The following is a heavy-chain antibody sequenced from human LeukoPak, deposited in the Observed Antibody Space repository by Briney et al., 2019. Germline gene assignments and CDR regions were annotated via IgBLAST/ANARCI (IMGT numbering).Heavy chain of an antibody. CDR1: GFTFSSYS. CDR3: ARDLWGYSYGPSFDY. CDR2: ISSSSSTI. D-gene: IGHD5-18*01. Sequence: SGGSLRLSCAASGFTFSSYSMNWVRQAPGKGLEWVSYISSSSSTIYYADPVKGRFTISRDNAKNSLYLQMNSLRAEDTAVYYCARDLWGYSYGPSFDYWGQGTLVTVSS. V-gene: IGHV3-48*04. J-gene: IGHJ4*02.